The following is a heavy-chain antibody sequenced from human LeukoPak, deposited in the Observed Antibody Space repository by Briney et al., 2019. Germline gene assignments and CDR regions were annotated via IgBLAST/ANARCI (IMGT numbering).Heavy chain of an antibody. CDR1: GYSISSGYY. CDR2: VYHSGST. Sequence: SETLSLTCTVSGYSISSGYYWGWIRQPPGKGLEWIGSVYHSGSTYYNPSLKSRVTISVDTSKNQFSLKLSSVTAADTAVYYCARYMSSDGAFDIWGQGTMVTVSS. CDR3: ARYMSSDGAFDI. J-gene: IGHJ3*02. D-gene: IGHD3-10*01. V-gene: IGHV4-38-2*02.